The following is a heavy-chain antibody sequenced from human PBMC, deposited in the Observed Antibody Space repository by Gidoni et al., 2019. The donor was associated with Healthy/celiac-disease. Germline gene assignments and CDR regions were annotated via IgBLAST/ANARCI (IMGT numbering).Heavy chain of an antibody. D-gene: IGHD6-19*01. J-gene: IGHJ4*02. V-gene: IGHV3-30*04. CDR2: ISYDGSNK. CDR1: GFTFSSYA. Sequence: QVQLVESGGGVVQPGRSLRLSCAASGFTFSSYAMHWVRQAPGKGLEWVAVISYDGSNKYYADSVKGRFTISRDNSKNTLYLQMNSLRAEDTTVYYCARGYSSGWYDYFDYWGQGTLVTVSS. CDR3: ARGYSSGWYDYFDY.